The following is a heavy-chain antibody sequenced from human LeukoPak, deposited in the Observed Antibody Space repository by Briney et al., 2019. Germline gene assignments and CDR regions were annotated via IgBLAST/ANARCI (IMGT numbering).Heavy chain of an antibody. D-gene: IGHD3-22*01. Sequence: GGSLRLSCAASGFTFSSYGMHWVRQAPGKGLEWVSSISSSSTYIYYADSVKGRFTISRDNAKNSLYLQMNSLRAEDTAVFYCARDPRDYDSSGNYWGQGTLVTVSS. CDR2: ISSSSTYI. J-gene: IGHJ4*02. CDR3: ARDPRDYDSSGNY. V-gene: IGHV3-21*01. CDR1: GFTFSSYG.